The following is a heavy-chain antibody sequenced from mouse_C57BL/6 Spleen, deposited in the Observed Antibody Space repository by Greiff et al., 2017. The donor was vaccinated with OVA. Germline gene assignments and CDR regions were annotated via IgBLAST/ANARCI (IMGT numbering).Heavy chain of an antibody. CDR3: AITGTNFDY. D-gene: IGHD4-1*01. CDR1: GYTFTSYW. V-gene: IGHV1-50*01. CDR2: IDPFDSYT. J-gene: IGHJ2*01. Sequence: QVQLQQPGAELVKPGASVKLSCKASGYTFTSYWMQWVKQRPGQGLEWIGEIDPFDSYTNYNQKFKGKATLTVDTSSSTAYMQLSSLTSEDYAVYYCAITGTNFDYWGQGTTLTVSS.